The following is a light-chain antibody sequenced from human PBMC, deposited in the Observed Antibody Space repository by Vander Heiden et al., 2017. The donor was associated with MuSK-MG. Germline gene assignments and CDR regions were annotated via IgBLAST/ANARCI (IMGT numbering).Light chain of an antibody. J-gene: IGKJ2*01. CDR2: AAT. V-gene: IGKV3-20*01. CDR3: QQYGTSRT. Sequence: IVLTKSPGTLSASPGEGATLSCRASQSVTSNYLAWYQQKPGQAPRLLTYAATSRATDIPDRFSGSGSGTDFTLTISSLEPEDFAVYYCQQYGTSRTFGQGTKLEIE. CDR1: QSVTSNY.